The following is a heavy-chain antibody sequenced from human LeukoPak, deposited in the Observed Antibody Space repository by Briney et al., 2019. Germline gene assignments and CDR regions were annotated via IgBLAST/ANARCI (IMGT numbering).Heavy chain of an antibody. CDR3: ARDHEQVVQLDAFDI. D-gene: IGHD1-1*01. V-gene: IGHV3-21*01. J-gene: IGHJ3*02. CDR2: ISSSSTYI. Sequence: GGSLRLSCAASGFTFSSYSMNWVRQTPGKGLEWVSSISSSSTYIYYADSVKGRFTISRDDAKNSLYLQMNSLRAEDTAVYYCARDHEQVVQLDAFDIWGQGTMVTVSS. CDR1: GFTFSSYS.